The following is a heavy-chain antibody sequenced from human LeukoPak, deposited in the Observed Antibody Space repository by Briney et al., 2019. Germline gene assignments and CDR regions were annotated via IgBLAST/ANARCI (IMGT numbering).Heavy chain of an antibody. V-gene: IGHV5-51*01. Sequence: GESLKISCKGSGYSFTNYWIGWVRQMPGKGLEWMGIIYPGDSDTRYSPSFQGQVTISADKSISTAYLQWSSLKASDPAMYSCARWGRDGEGYISGREVGGQGPTVTFS. J-gene: IGHJ6*02. CDR1: GYSFTNYW. D-gene: IGHD5-24*01. CDR2: IYPGDSDT. CDR3: ARWGRDGEGYISGREV.